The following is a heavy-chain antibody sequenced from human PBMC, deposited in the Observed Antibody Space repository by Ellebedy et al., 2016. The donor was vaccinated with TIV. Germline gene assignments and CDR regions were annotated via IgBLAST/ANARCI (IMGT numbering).Heavy chain of an antibody. CDR1: GYTFTSYG. CDR2: ISAYNGNT. J-gene: IGHJ4*02. D-gene: IGHD5-24*01. CDR3: ARAWRDGYNFPLGDY. V-gene: IGHV1-18*01. Sequence: AASVKVSCKASGYTFTSYGISWVRRAPGQGLEWMGWISAYNGNTNYAQKLQGRVTMTTDTSTSTAYMELRSLRSDDTAVYYCARAWRDGYNFPLGDYWGQGTLVTVSS.